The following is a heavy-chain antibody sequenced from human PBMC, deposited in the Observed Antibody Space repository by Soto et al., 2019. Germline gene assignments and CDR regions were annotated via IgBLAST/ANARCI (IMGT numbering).Heavy chain of an antibody. CDR3: ARDIRTTVTTYYYYYGMDV. CDR1: GLTFSSYA. J-gene: IGHJ6*02. D-gene: IGHD4-4*01. V-gene: IGHV3-30-3*01. Sequence: GGSLRLSCAASGLTFSSYAMHWVRQAPGKGLEWVAVISYDGSNKYYADSVKGRFTISRDNSKNTLYLQMNSLRAEDTAVYYCARDIRTTVTTYYYYYGMDVWGQGTTVTVSS. CDR2: ISYDGSNK.